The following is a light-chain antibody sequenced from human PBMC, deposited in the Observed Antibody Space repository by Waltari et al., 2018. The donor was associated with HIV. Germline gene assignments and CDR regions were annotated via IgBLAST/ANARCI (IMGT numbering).Light chain of an antibody. J-gene: IGLJ3*02. V-gene: IGLV1-44*01. CDR1: SSNIGSTI. CDR3: AAWDDSLNAWV. CDR2: SNN. Sequence: QSVLTQPPSASGTPGQRVRISCSGSSSNIGSTIVHWYQQLPGTAPKLLIYSNNQRPSGVPDRFSGSKSGTSASLAISGLQSEDEADYYCAAWDDSLNAWVFGGGTKLTVL.